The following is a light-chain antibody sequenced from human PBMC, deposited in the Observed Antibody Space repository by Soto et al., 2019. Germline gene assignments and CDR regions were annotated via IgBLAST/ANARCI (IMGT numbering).Light chain of an antibody. CDR3: PQSDDYPWT. CDR1: QNISDW. J-gene: IGKJ1*01. Sequence: DIQMTQSPSTLSASVGDRVTITCRASQNISDWLAWYQQKPEKAPKLLIYDASSLESGVPSRFSGSGSGTEFTLTISSLQPDDFATYSCPQSDDYPWTFGQGTKVEIK. V-gene: IGKV1-5*01. CDR2: DAS.